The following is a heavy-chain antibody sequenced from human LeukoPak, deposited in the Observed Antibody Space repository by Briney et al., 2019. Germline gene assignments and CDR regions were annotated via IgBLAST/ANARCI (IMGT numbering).Heavy chain of an antibody. D-gene: IGHD1-7*01. CDR3: ARVEAGGWNYELGYYYYMDV. CDR2: NSAYNGNT. CDR1: GYTFTSYG. Sequence: ASVKVSCKASGYTFTSYGISWVRQAPGQGLEWMGWNSAYNGNTNYAQKLQGRVTMTTDTSTSTAYMELRSLRSDDTAVYYCARVEAGGWNYELGYYYYMDVWGKGTTVTVSS. V-gene: IGHV1-18*01. J-gene: IGHJ6*03.